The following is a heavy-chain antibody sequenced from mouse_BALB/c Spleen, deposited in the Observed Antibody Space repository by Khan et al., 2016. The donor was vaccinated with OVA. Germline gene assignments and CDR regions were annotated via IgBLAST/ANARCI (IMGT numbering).Heavy chain of an antibody. CDR1: GYSITSNYA. CDR3: ARGNYYGYAMDY. CDR2: ISYSGST. D-gene: IGHD1-1*01. J-gene: IGHJ4*01. V-gene: IGHV3-2*02. Sequence: EVQLQESGPGLVKPSQSLSPTCTVTGYSITSNYAWNRIRQFPGNKLEWMGYISYSGSTNYNPSLKSRISITRDTSKNQFFLQLNSVTTEDTATDYCARGNYYGYAMDYWGQGTSITVSS.